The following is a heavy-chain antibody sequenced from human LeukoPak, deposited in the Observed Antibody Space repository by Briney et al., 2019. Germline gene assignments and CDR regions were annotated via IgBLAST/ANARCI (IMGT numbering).Heavy chain of an antibody. CDR1: GYTFTSYY. Sequence: ASVKVSCKASGYTFTSYYMHWVRQAPGQGLEWMGIVNPSGGGTNYAQKLQGRVTMTTDTSTSTAYVELRSLRSDDTAVYYCARDLSGSYGGWFDPWGQGTLVTVSS. CDR3: ARDLSGSYGGWFDP. CDR2: VNPSGGGT. V-gene: IGHV1-46*01. D-gene: IGHD1-26*01. J-gene: IGHJ5*02.